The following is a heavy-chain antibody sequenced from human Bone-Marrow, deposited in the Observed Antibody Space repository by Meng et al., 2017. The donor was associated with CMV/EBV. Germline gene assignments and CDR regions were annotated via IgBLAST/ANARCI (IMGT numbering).Heavy chain of an antibody. CDR1: GFTFSNAW. V-gene: IGHV3-23*01. D-gene: IGHD2-21*01. CDR3: AKDLIYCGGDCYWSSDKISITIFDY. CDR2: ISGSGGST. Sequence: GESLKISCAASGFTFSNAWMSWVRQAPGKGLEWVSAISGSGGSTYYADSVKGRFTISRDNSKNTLYLQMNSLRAEDTAVYYCAKDLIYCGGDCYWSSDKISITIFDYWGQGTLVTVSS. J-gene: IGHJ4*02.